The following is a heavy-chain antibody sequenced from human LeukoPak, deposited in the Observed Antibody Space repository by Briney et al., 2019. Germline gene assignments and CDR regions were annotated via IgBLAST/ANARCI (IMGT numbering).Heavy chain of an antibody. CDR3: AKHLLDNYADAFDI. Sequence: PGRSLRLSSAASGFTLSSYGMHWVRQAPGKGLEWVAVISYDGSNKYYADSVKGRFTISRDNSKNTLYLQMNSLRAEDTAVYYCAKHLLDNYADAFDIWGQGTMVTVSS. V-gene: IGHV3-30*18. CDR1: GFTLSSYG. J-gene: IGHJ3*02. CDR2: ISYDGSNK. D-gene: IGHD4-11*01.